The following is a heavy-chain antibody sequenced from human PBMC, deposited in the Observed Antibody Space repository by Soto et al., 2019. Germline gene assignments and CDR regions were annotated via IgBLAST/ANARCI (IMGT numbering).Heavy chain of an antibody. CDR2: IDSGDGTT. D-gene: IGHD6-13*01. V-gene: IGHV3-11*01. Sequence: QVQLVESGGGLVKPGGSLRLSCTGSGFDFGDYYMSWIRQAPGKGLEWVSYIDSGDGTTYYTDSVKGRFTISRDNAKKTVYLQMSSLRLEDTALYYCVRPYYSSSWFPFDRWGQGTLVTVSS. J-gene: IGHJ4*02. CDR1: GFDFGDYY. CDR3: VRPYYSSSWFPFDR.